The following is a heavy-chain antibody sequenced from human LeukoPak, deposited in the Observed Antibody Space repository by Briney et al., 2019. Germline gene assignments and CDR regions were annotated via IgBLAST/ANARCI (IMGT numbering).Heavy chain of an antibody. CDR3: ARYYYGSGSYYFDY. V-gene: IGHV3-23*01. Sequence: GGSLRLSCAVSGFTFNSYAMSWVRQAPGKGPEWVSGISSGGSDTFYADSVKGRFTILRDTSKNTLYLQMNSLRAEDTAVYYCARYYYGSGSYYFDYWGQGTLATVSS. J-gene: IGHJ4*02. CDR1: GFTFNSYA. CDR2: ISSGGSDT. D-gene: IGHD3-10*01.